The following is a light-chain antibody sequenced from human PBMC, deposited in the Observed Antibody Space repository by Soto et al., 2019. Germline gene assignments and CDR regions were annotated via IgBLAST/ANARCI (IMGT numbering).Light chain of an antibody. CDR1: QSVTNY. CDR3: QQYGSSPPRT. Sequence: EIILTQSPDTLPLSKGERATLTCRASQSVTNYIAWYQQRPGQAPRLLIYGASSRATGIPDRFSGSGSGTDFTLTISRLEPEDFAVYYCQQYGSSPPRTFGQGSKV. J-gene: IGKJ1*01. V-gene: IGKV3-20*01. CDR2: GAS.